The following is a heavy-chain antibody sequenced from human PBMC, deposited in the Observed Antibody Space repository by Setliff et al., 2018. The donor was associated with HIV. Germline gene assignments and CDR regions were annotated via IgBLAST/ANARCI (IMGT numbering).Heavy chain of an antibody. CDR3: ARRGPARVALLYWFDP. D-gene: IGHD2-21*01. Sequence: ASVKVSCKASGYTFINYGINWLRQAPGQGLEWVGWINPYNGNTKYGQKFQGTVTMTRDTTTSTAYLELRRLRSDDTAVYFCARRGPARVALLYWFDPWGQGTLVTVSS. CDR1: GYTFINYG. CDR2: INPYNGNT. J-gene: IGHJ5*02. V-gene: IGHV1-18*01.